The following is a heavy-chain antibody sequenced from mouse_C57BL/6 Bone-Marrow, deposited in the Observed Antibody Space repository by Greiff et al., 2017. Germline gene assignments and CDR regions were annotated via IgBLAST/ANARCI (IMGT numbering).Heavy chain of an antibody. CDR2: INPSSGYT. D-gene: IGHD3-2*02. V-gene: IGHV1-4*01. CDR1: GYTFTSYT. CDR3: ARSETAQALDY. Sequence: VQLQQSGAELARPGASVKMSCKASGYTFTSYTMHWVKQRPGQGLEWIGYINPSSGYTKYNQKFKDKATLTAGKSSSTAYMQLSSLTSEDSAVYYCARSETAQALDYWGQGTTLTVSS. J-gene: IGHJ2*01.